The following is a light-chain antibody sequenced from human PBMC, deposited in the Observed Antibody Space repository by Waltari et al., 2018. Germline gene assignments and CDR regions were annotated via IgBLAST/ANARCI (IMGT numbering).Light chain of an antibody. Sequence: DIQMTQSPSSLSASVGDTVTITCRASQGISSYLNWFQQKPGKAPRLLISAASSLVSGVPSSFRGSGSGTEFTLTISSLQPEDFASYYCLQHNSYPPTFGQGTKVEIK. CDR2: AAS. CDR1: QGISSY. CDR3: LQHNSYPPT. V-gene: IGKV1-17*01. J-gene: IGKJ1*01.